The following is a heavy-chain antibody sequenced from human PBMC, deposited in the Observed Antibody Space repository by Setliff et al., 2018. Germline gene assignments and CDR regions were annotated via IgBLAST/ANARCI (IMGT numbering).Heavy chain of an antibody. CDR1: GGTFSSYA. J-gene: IGHJ3*02. CDR3: ARDFMVREVIITAGNAFDI. V-gene: IGHV1-69*10. CDR2: IIPILGIA. D-gene: IGHD3-10*01. Sequence: SVKVSCKASGGTFSSYAISWVRQAPGQGLEWMGGIIPILGIANYAQKFQGRVTITADESTSTAYMELSSLRSEDTAVYYCARDFMVREVIITAGNAFDIWGQGTMVTVSS.